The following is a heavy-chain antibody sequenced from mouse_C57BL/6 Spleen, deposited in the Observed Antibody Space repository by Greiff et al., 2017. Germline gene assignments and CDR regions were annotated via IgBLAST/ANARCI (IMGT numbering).Heavy chain of an antibody. J-gene: IGHJ2*01. V-gene: IGHV1-82*01. D-gene: IGHD1-1*01. Sequence: VKVVESGPELVKPGASVKISCKASGYAFSSSWMNWVKQRPGKGLEWIGRIYPGDGDPNYNGKFKGKATLTADKSSSTAYMQLSSLTSEDSAVYFCARCHYYGSSPDYWGQGTTLTVSS. CDR1: GYAFSSSW. CDR3: ARCHYYGSSPDY. CDR2: IYPGDGDP.